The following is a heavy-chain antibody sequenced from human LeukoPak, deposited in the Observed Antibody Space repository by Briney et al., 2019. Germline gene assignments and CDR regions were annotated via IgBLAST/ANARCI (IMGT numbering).Heavy chain of an antibody. J-gene: IGHJ6*03. CDR1: GYSFTSYW. CDR2: IYPGDSDT. V-gene: IGHV5-51*03. Sequence: GESLKISCTGSGYSFTSYWIGWVRQMPGKGLEWMGIIYPGDSDTIYSPSFQGQVTISADKSISTAYLQWSSLKASDTAMYYCARRAQYYDFWSGAHPDYYYYMDVWGKGTTVTVSS. D-gene: IGHD3-3*01. CDR3: ARRAQYYDFWSGAHPDYYYYMDV.